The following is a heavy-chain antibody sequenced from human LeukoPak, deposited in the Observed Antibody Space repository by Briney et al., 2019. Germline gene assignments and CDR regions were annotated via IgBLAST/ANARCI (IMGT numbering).Heavy chain of an antibody. CDR2: ISGSGSTT. CDR3: ARPRLEYCSGGSCFDAFDI. V-gene: IGHV3-23*01. CDR1: GFTFSSYA. Sequence: GGSLRLSCTASGFTFSSYAMNWVRQAPGKGLEWVSAISGSGSTTYYADSVKGRFTISRDNSKNTLFLQMNSLTAEDTAIYSCARPRLEYCSGGSCFDAFDIWGQGTMVTVSS. D-gene: IGHD2-15*01. J-gene: IGHJ3*02.